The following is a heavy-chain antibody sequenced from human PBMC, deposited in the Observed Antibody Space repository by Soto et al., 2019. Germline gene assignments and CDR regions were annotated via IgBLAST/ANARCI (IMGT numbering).Heavy chain of an antibody. Sequence: ASVKVSCKASGYTFTSYAMHWVSQAPGQRLEWMGWINAGNGKTKYSQKFQGRVNITSDTSASTAYMELSSLRDEETVVYYCAAGFGGSDAFDIGGQGTMVTVSS. J-gene: IGHJ3*02. CDR2: INAGNGKT. CDR3: AAGFGGSDAFDI. CDR1: GYTFTSYA. V-gene: IGHV1-3*01. D-gene: IGHD5-12*01.